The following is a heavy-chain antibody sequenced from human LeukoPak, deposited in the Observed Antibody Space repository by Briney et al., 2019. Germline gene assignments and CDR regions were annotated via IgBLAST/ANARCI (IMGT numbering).Heavy chain of an antibody. CDR1: GGSISSGVYC. CDR2: ICSSGSA. J-gene: IGHJ6*02. CDR3: ARDGGGSLYGMDV. V-gene: IGHV4-31*03. D-gene: IGHD2-15*01. Sequence: PSQTLSLTCTVSGGSISSGVYCWSWIRQRPGEGLHWFGYICSSGSAYYNPSLKSRVTMSIDTSNNQFSLKLNSVTAADTAVYYCARDGGGSLYGMDVWGQGTTVTVSS.